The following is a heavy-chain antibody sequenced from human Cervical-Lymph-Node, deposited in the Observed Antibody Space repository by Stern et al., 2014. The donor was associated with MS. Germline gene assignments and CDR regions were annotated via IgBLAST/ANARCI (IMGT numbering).Heavy chain of an antibody. V-gene: IGHV4-61*02. CDR1: GGSISSGSDY. CDR2: IHPSGTA. CDR3: ASGYRIFDY. Sequence: VQLVESGPGLVKPSQTLSLTCTVSGGSISSGSDYWSWLRQPVGKGLEWIGRIHPSGTAYYTPSLKSRVTISTDPSRNQFSLELNSATAADTAIYYCASGYRIFDYWGQGILVTVSS. D-gene: IGHD5-18*01. J-gene: IGHJ4*02.